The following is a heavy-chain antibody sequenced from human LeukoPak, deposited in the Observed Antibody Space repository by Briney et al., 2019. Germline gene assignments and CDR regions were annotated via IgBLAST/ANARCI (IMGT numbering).Heavy chain of an antibody. CDR2: INSDGSST. CDR1: GLTFSSYW. Sequence: GGSLRLSCAASGLTFSSYWMHWVRQAPGEGLVWVSRINSDGSSTSYADSVKGRFTISRDNAKNTLYLQMNSLRAEDTAVYYCAREWAYGDYFDYWGQGTLVTVSS. J-gene: IGHJ4*02. CDR3: AREWAYGDYFDY. V-gene: IGHV3-74*01. D-gene: IGHD4-17*01.